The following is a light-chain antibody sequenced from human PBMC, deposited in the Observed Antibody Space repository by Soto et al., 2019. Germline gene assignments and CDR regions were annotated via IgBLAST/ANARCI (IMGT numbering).Light chain of an antibody. CDR2: AAS. CDR1: QNIYRY. CDR3: QQSYTTPANS. V-gene: IGKV1-39*01. J-gene: IGKJ2*01. Sequence: DIQMTQSPPSLSASVGDRVTITCRTSQNIYRYVNWYQQKPGQGPELLIYAASSLQSGVPTRFSGTCTETEFTLTISSPQPEDFVSYFWQQSYTTPANSFGQATKLDIK.